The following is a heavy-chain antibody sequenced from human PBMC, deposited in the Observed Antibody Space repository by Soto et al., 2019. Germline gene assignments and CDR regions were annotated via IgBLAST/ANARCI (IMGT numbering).Heavy chain of an antibody. J-gene: IGHJ3*02. CDR1: GFTFSSYS. Sequence: GGSLRLSCAASGFTFSSYSMNWVRQAPGKGLEWVSSISSSSSYIYYADSVKGRFTISRDNAKNSLYLQMNSLRAEDTAVYYCARDYCGGDCYPAFDIWGQGTMVTVSS. CDR3: ARDYCGGDCYPAFDI. CDR2: ISSSSSYI. V-gene: IGHV3-21*01. D-gene: IGHD2-21*02.